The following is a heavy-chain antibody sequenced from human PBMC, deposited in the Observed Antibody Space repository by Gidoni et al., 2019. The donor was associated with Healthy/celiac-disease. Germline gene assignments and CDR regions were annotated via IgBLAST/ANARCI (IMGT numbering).Heavy chain of an antibody. V-gene: IGHV4-31*03. Sequence: QVQLQESGPGLVKPSQTLSLTCTVSGCSIRSGGYYWTWIRQHPGKGLEWIGYIYYSGSTYYNPSLKSRVTISVDTSKNQFSLKLSSVTAADTAVYYCARERVVVVAATQGDYFSYGMDVWGQGTTVTVSS. D-gene: IGHD2-15*01. J-gene: IGHJ6*02. CDR3: ARERVVVVAATQGDYFSYGMDV. CDR2: IYYSGST. CDR1: GCSIRSGGYY.